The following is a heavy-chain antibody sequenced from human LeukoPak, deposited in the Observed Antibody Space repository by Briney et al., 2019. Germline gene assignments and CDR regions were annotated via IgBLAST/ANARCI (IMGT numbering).Heavy chain of an antibody. D-gene: IGHD5-12*01. CDR2: IIPILGIA. CDR1: GGTFSSYA. J-gene: IGHJ4*02. V-gene: IGHV1-69*04. Sequence: GASVKVSCKASGGTFSSYAISWVRQAPGQGLEWMGRIIPILGIANYAQKFQGRVTITADKSTSTAYMELSSLRSEDTAVYYCAREERYSGGRYDYWGQGTLVTVSS. CDR3: AREERYSGGRYDY.